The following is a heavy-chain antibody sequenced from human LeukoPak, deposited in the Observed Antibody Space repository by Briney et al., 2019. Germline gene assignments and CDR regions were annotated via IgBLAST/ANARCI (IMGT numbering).Heavy chain of an antibody. Sequence: SETLSLTCTVSGGSISSYYWSWIRQPPGKGLEWIGYIYTSGSTNYNPSLKSRVTISVDTSKNQFSLKLSSVTAADTAVYYCARLYGGNHYYYYYMDVWGKGTTVTVSS. D-gene: IGHD4-23*01. J-gene: IGHJ6*03. CDR1: GGSISSYY. CDR3: ARLYGGNHYYYYYMDV. V-gene: IGHV4-4*09. CDR2: IYTSGST.